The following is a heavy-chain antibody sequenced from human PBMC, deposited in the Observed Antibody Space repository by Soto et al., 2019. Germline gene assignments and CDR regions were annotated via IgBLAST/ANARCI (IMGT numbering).Heavy chain of an antibody. Sequence: GDSLKMTCKRSGYIFTNYWIAWVRQMPGKGLESMGSIYPGDTETRYSPSFQGQVTISADKSISTAYLQWTSLGASDSATYYCAKARRFGLVTPFESWEQGTLVAVSS. CDR1: GYIFTNYW. CDR3: AKARRFGLVTPFES. J-gene: IGHJ4*02. D-gene: IGHD3-3*01. CDR2: IYPGDTET. V-gene: IGHV5-51*01.